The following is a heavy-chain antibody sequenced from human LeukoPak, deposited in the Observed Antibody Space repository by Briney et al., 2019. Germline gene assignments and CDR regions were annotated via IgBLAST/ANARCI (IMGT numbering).Heavy chain of an antibody. V-gene: IGHV4-59*08. CDR2: IYYSGST. CDR3: ARLGPISSTSCLDY. CDR1: GGSISSYY. Sequence: SETLSLTCTVSGGSISSYYWSWIRQPPGKGLEWIGYIYYSGSTNYNPSLKSRVTISVDTSKNQFSLKLSSVTAADTAVYYCARLGPISSTSCLDYWGQGTLVTVSS. D-gene: IGHD2-2*01. J-gene: IGHJ4*02.